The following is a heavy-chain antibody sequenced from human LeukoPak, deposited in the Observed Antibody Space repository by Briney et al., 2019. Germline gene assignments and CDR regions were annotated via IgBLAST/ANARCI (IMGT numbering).Heavy chain of an antibody. J-gene: IGHJ3*02. V-gene: IGHV4-39*01. CDR1: GGSISSSSYY. CDR3: ARHGGITMIEDAFDI. D-gene: IGHD3-22*01. CDR2: IYYSGST. Sequence: SETLSLTCTVSGGSISSSSYYWGWIRQPPGKGLEWIGSIYYSGSTYYNPSLKSRVTISVDTSKNQFSLKLSSVTAADTAVYYCARHGGITMIEDAFDIWGQGTMVTVSS.